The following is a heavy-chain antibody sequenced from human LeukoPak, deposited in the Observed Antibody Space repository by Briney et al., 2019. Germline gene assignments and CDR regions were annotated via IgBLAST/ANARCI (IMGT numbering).Heavy chain of an antibody. CDR2: IYYSGST. CDR3: ARGLDYYDSSGYYYGKYFDY. Sequence: PETLSLTCTVSGGSISSYYWSWIRQTPGKGLEWIGYIYYSGSTNYNPSLKSRVTISVDTSKNQFSLKLSSVTAADTAVYYCARGLDYYDSSGYYYGKYFDYWGQGTLVTVSS. J-gene: IGHJ4*02. D-gene: IGHD3-22*01. CDR1: GGSISSYY. V-gene: IGHV4-59*01.